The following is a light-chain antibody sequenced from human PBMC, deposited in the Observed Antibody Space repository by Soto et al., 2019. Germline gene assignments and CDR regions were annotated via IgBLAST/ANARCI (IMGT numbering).Light chain of an antibody. CDR2: EVT. Sequence: QSVLTQPASVSGSPGQSITISCTGTNSDVGGYNFVSWFQQHPGKAPKLLIYEVTNRPSGVSNRFSASKSGNTASLNISGLQAEDEADYHCSSYSSRSPTYVFGTGTKLTVL. J-gene: IGLJ1*01. CDR1: NSDVGGYNF. CDR3: SSYSSRSPTYV. V-gene: IGLV2-14*01.